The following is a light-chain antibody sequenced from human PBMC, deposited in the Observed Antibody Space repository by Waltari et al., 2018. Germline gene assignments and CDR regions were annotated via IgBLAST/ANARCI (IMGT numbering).Light chain of an antibody. V-gene: IGLV8-61*01. J-gene: IGLJ3*02. CDR1: SGSVSNGHF. CDR2: DTS. CDR3: LIYLGAGFWA. Sequence: QTLVTQESSFSVSPGGTVTLTCALSSGSVSNGHFPSWYQQTPGPTPRTPLYDTSLRASGVPDRFSGSILGNKAALTITGAQADDDCDYYCLIYLGAGFWAFGGGTKLTVL.